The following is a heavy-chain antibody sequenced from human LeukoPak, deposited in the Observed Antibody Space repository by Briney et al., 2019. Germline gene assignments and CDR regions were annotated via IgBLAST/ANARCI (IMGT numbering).Heavy chain of an antibody. CDR3: AKEGRRITRFFDI. J-gene: IGHJ3*02. CDR2: ISYDGSNK. V-gene: IGHV3-30*18. D-gene: IGHD3-3*01. CDR1: GFTFSSYG. Sequence: GGSLRLSCAASGFTFSSYGMHWVRQAPGKGLEWVAVISYDGSNKYYADSVKGRFTISRDNSKNTLYLQMNSLRAEDTAVYYCAKEGRRITRFFDIWGQGTMVTVSS.